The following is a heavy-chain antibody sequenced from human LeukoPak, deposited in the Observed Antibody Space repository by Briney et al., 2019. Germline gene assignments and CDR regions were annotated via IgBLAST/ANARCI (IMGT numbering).Heavy chain of an antibody. CDR3: ARDAGGWSGYPDHNYFDY. J-gene: IGHJ4*02. Sequence: ASVKVSCKASGYTFTSYYMHWVRQAPGQGLEWMGIINPSGGSTSYAQKFQGRVTMTRDTSTSTVYMELSSLRSEDTAVYYCARDAGGWSGYPDHNYFDYWGQGTLVTVSS. CDR2: INPSGGST. D-gene: IGHD3-3*01. V-gene: IGHV1-46*01. CDR1: GYTFTSYY.